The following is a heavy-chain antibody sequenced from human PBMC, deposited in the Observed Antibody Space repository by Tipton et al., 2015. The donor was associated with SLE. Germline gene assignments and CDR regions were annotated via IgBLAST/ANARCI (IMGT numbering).Heavy chain of an antibody. CDR2: IIPIFGTA. J-gene: IGHJ4*02. V-gene: IGHV1-69*06. CDR3: ARRARDSSGYYSDY. D-gene: IGHD3-22*01. CDR1: GYIFTGFG. Sequence: QLVQSGDEVKKPGASVKVSCKASGYIFTGFGINWVRQAPGQGLEWMGGIIPIFGTANYAQKFQGRVTITADKSTSTAYMELSSLRSEDTAVYYCARRARDSSGYYSDYWGQGTLVTVSS.